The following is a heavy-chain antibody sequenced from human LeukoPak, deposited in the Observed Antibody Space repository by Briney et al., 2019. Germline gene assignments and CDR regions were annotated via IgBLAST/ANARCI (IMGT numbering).Heavy chain of an antibody. Sequence: GRSLRLSCAASGFTFSSYAMHWVRQAPGKGPEWVAVISYDGSNKYYADSVKGRFTISRDNSKNTLYLQMNSLRAEDTAVYYCARARFTTVTTGLLDYWGQGTLVTVSS. CDR3: ARARFTTVTTGLLDY. D-gene: IGHD4-11*01. V-gene: IGHV3-30-3*01. J-gene: IGHJ4*02. CDR2: ISYDGSNK. CDR1: GFTFSSYA.